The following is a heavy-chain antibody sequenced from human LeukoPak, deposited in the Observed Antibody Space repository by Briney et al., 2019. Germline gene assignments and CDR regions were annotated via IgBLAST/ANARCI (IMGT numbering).Heavy chain of an antibody. V-gene: IGHV1-2*02. Sequence: ASVKVSCKASGYTFTGYYMHWVRQAPGQGLEWMGWINPNSGGTNYAQKFQGRVTMTRDTSISTAYMELSRLRSDDTAVYYCAREGPVGIQLWYDYWGQGTLVTVSS. D-gene: IGHD5-18*01. CDR1: GYTFTGYY. CDR2: INPNSGGT. J-gene: IGHJ4*02. CDR3: AREGPVGIQLWYDY.